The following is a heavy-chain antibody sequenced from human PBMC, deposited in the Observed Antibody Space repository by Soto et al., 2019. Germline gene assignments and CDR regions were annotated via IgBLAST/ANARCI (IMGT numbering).Heavy chain of an antibody. V-gene: IGHV4-34*01. J-gene: IGHJ4*02. CDR2: INHSGST. CDR1: GGSFSDYY. CDR3: ASVTMVRGVHDY. Sequence: SETLSLTCAVYGGSFSDYYWSWIRQPPGKGLEWIGEINHSGSTNYNPSLKSRVTISVDTSKNQFSLKLNSVTAADTAVYYCASVTMVRGVHDYWGQGTLVTVSS. D-gene: IGHD3-10*01.